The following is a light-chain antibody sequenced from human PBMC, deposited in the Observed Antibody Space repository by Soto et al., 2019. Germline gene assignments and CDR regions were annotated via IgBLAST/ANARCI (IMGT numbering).Light chain of an antibody. CDR3: QQYGSSLPIT. CDR1: QSISIIY. V-gene: IGKV3-20*01. Sequence: EVVLTQSPGTLSLSPGERATLSCRASQSISIIYLAWYQQKPGQAPRLLIYGASGRATGIPDRFSGSGSGTDFTLTISRLEPEYFALYYCQQYGSSLPITFGQGTRLEIK. J-gene: IGKJ5*01. CDR2: GAS.